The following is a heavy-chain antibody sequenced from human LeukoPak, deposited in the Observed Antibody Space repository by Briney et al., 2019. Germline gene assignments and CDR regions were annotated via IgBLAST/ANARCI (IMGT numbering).Heavy chain of an antibody. CDR2: ISYDGSNK. Sequence: SGGSLRLSCAASGFTFSSYAMHWVRQAPGKGLEWVAVISYDGSNKYYADSVKGRFTISRDNSKNTLYLQMNSLRAEDTAVYYCAKDGVAGNFDYWGQGTLVTVSS. D-gene: IGHD6-19*01. CDR3: AKDGVAGNFDY. J-gene: IGHJ4*02. CDR1: GFTFSSYA. V-gene: IGHV3-30-3*01.